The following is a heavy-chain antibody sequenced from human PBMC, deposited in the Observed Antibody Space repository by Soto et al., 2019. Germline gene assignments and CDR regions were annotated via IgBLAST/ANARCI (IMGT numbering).Heavy chain of an antibody. D-gene: IGHD1-26*01. J-gene: IGHJ6*02. CDR2: INPSGGST. V-gene: IGHV1-46*01. Sequence: ASLKVSCKGSGYTLTNYYIHWGRQAPGQRLEWMGIINPSGGSTSYAQKFQGRVTMTRDTSTSTVYMELSSLRSEDTAVYYCARDLGATSHYYYYGMDVWGQGTTVTVSS. CDR1: GYTLTNYY. CDR3: ARDLGATSHYYYYGMDV.